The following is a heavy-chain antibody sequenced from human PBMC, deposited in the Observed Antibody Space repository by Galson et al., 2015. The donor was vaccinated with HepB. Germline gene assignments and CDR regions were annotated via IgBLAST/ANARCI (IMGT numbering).Heavy chain of an antibody. CDR2: ISGSGGST. Sequence: SLRLSCAASGFTFSSYAMSWVRQAPGKGLEWVSAISGSGGSTYYADSVKGRFTISRDNSKNTLYLQMNSLRAEDTAVYYCAKDEGLITPIGLTWYFDLWGRGTLVTVSS. D-gene: IGHD4-23*01. CDR3: AKDEGLITPIGLTWYFDL. V-gene: IGHV3-23*01. CDR1: GFTFSSYA. J-gene: IGHJ2*01.